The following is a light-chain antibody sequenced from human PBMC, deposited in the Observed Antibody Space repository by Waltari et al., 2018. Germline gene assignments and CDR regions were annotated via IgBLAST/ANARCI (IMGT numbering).Light chain of an antibody. Sequence: DIQMTQSQSSPSASVGDRVTITCRASQSISSYLNWYQQKPGKAPKLLSYAASRLQSGVPSRFSGSGSVTDFTLTISSLQPEDFATYYCQQSYSTLLTFGGGTKVEIK. CDR1: QSISSY. V-gene: IGKV1-39*01. J-gene: IGKJ4*01. CDR3: QQSYSTLLT. CDR2: AAS.